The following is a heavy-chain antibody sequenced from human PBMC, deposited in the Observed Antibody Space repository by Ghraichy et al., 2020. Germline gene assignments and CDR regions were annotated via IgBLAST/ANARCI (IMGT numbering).Heavy chain of an antibody. D-gene: IGHD1-26*01. V-gene: IGHV4-34*01. CDR1: GGSFSGYY. CDR2: INHSGST. Sequence: ETLSLTCAVYGGSFSGYYWSWIRQPPGKGLEWIGEINHSGSTNYNPSLKSRVTISVDTSKNQFSLKLSSVTAADTAVYYCARHRSSWGRIGGFDYWGQGTLVTVSS. CDR3: ARHRSSWGRIGGFDY. J-gene: IGHJ4*02.